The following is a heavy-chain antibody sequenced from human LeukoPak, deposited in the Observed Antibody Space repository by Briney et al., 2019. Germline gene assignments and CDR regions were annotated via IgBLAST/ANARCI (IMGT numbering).Heavy chain of an antibody. CDR1: GGTFSSYA. J-gene: IGHJ4*02. CDR3: ARVGGGEYDSSGFDF. V-gene: IGHV1-69*04. Sequence: RASLKLSCKASGGTFSSYAISWVRQAPGQGLEWMGRIIPILGIANYAHSFKGRFTITADNSTNTAYMELSSLRAEDTAVYYCARVGGGEYDSSGFDFWGQGTLVTVSS. D-gene: IGHD3-22*01. CDR2: IIPILGIA.